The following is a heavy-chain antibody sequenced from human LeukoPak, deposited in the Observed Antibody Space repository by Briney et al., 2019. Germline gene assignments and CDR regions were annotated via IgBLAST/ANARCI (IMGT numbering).Heavy chain of an antibody. CDR1: GFTFSRYS. CDR2: ISGSSSTM. J-gene: IGHJ4*02. V-gene: IGHV3-48*02. D-gene: IGHD4-17*01. CDR3: ARDTYGDYSFDY. Sequence: GGSLRLSCAASGFTFSRYSLNWVRQALGKGLEWVSYISGSSSTMYYADSVKGRFTISRDNAKNSLYLQMNSLRDEDTAVYYCARDTYGDYSFDYWGQGTLVTVSS.